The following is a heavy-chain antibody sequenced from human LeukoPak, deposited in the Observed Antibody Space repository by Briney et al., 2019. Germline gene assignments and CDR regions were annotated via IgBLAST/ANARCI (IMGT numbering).Heavy chain of an antibody. Sequence: SETLSLTCTVSSGSISAYYWSWIRQPAGKGLEWIGRIFSSGTTNYNPSLESRVTMSVDTSKNQFSLKLTSVTAADTAVYYCARGRDYYGSGSYRRGYYYGMDVWGQGTTVIVSS. D-gene: IGHD3-10*01. V-gene: IGHV4-4*07. CDR1: SGSISAYY. CDR3: ARGRDYYGSGSYRRGYYYGMDV. J-gene: IGHJ6*02. CDR2: IFSSGTT.